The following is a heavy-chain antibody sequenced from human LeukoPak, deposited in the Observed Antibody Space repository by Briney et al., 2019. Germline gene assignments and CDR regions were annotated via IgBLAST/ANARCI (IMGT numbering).Heavy chain of an antibody. CDR2: INPTGSTA. J-gene: IGHJ5*02. CDR3: ARDNSLEDMAWWFDP. V-gene: IGHV1-46*01. Sequence: ASVKVSCKSSGYTFTRNYMHWVRQAPGQGLEWVGLINPTGSTAWSAQKFRGRLTMTRDLSTTTDYMELSSLRLEDTAVHYCARDNSLEDMAWWFDPWGQGTLVIVSS. CDR1: GYTFTRNY. D-gene: IGHD5-24*01.